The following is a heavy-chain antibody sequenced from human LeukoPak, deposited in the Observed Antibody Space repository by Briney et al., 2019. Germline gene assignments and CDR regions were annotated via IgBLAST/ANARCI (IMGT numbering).Heavy chain of an antibody. Sequence: GGSLRLSCAVSGFTFSSYAMSWVRQAPGKGLEWVAVISSDGSNKYYADSVKGRFTISRDNSKNTLYLQMNSLRVEDTAVYYCARDDPVTTSSPFDYWGQGALVTVSS. V-gene: IGHV3-30*04. CDR1: GFTFSSYA. CDR2: ISSDGSNK. CDR3: ARDDPVTTSSPFDY. J-gene: IGHJ4*02. D-gene: IGHD4-17*01.